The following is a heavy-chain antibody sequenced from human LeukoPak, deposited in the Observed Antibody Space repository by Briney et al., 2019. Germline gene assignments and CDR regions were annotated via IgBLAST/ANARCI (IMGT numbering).Heavy chain of an antibody. CDR3: ASRTTVTTSYYFDY. CDR2: IYYSGST. D-gene: IGHD4-11*01. J-gene: IGHJ4*02. Sequence: PSETLSLTCTVSGGSISSGDYYWSCIRQPPGKGLEWIGSIYYSGSTYYNPSLKSRVTISVDTSKNQFSLKLSSVTAADTAVYYCASRTTVTTSYYFDYWGQETLVTVSS. V-gene: IGHV4-39*01. CDR1: GGSISSGDYY.